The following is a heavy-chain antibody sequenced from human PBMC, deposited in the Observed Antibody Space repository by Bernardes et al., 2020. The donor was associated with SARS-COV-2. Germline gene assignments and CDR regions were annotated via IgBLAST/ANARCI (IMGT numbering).Heavy chain of an antibody. V-gene: IGHV3-23*01. CDR2: IRGTGTIT. J-gene: IGHJ5*02. CDR1: GFIFTNYA. D-gene: IGHD2-21*02. CDR3: ARRGCYTGDCYGNWFDP. Sequence: GGSLRLSCAASGFIFTNYAMSWVRQAPGKGLEWVSGIRGTGTITDYADSVKGRFTISRDNAKNTLSLQMNSLRVEDTGLYYCARRGCYTGDCYGNWFDPWGQGTLVTVSS.